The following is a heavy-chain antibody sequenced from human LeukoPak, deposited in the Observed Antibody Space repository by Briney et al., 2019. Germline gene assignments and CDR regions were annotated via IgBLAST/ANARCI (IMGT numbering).Heavy chain of an antibody. D-gene: IGHD2-2*01. CDR2: SSSYGGST. CDR3: VSGFCSSTSCYFDY. Sequence: PGGSLRLSCAASGLTFSSYAMHWVRQAPGKWLEYVAVSSSYGGSTYYAGSVKGRFTISRDNSKNTRFLQMSSLRAEDTAVYYCVSGFCSSTSCYFDYWGQGTLVTVSS. CDR1: GLTFSSYA. V-gene: IGHV3-64D*06. J-gene: IGHJ4*02.